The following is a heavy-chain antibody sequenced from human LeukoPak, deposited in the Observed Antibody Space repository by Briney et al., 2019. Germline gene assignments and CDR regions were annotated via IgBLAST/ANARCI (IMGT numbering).Heavy chain of an antibody. J-gene: IGHJ6*03. Sequence: SSSSYYWGWIRQPPGKGLEWMGIIYPGDSDTRYSPSFQGQVTISADKSISTAYLQWSSLKASDTAMYYCARLPYYYYYMDVWGKGTTVTVSS. CDR3: ARLPYYYYYMDV. CDR1: SSSSYY. V-gene: IGHV5-51*01. CDR2: IYPGDSDT.